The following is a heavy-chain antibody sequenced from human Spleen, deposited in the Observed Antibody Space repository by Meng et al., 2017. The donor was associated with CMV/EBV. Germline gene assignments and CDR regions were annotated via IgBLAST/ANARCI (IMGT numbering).Heavy chain of an antibody. D-gene: IGHD4-11*01. Sequence: SGGSISSSSYYWGWIRQPPGKGLEWIGSIYYSGSTYYNPSLKSRVTISVDTSKNQFSLKLSSVTAADTAVYYCARDGVYSNPGSFDPWGQGTLVTVSS. CDR1: GGSISSSSYY. J-gene: IGHJ5*02. CDR2: IYYSGST. V-gene: IGHV4-39*07. CDR3: ARDGVYSNPGSFDP.